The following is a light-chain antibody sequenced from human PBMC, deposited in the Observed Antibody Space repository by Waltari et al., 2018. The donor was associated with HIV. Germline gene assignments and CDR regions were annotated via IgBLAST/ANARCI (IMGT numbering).Light chain of an antibody. V-gene: IGLV3-1*01. Sequence: SYELTQPPSVSVSPGQTASITCSGDKLGDNYACWYQQKPGQSPVLVIYQESKRPSGIPERFSGSNSGNTATLTISGTQAMDEADYYCQAWDSSIHVVFGGGTKLTVL. CDR3: QAWDSSIHVV. CDR2: QES. J-gene: IGLJ2*01. CDR1: KLGDNY.